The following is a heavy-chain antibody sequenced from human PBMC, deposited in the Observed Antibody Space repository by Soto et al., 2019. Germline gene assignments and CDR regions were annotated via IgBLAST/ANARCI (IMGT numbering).Heavy chain of an antibody. CDR2: INPSGGST. D-gene: IGHD3-22*01. CDR1: GYTFTSYY. J-gene: IGHJ3*02. Sequence: GASVKVSCKASGYTFTSYYMHWVRQAPGQGLEWMGIINPSGGSTSYAQKFQGRVTMTRDTSTSTVYMELSSLRSEDTAVYYCARDVYPVTYYYDSSGYLGGAFDIWGQGTMVTVSS. CDR3: ARDVYPVTYYYDSSGYLGGAFDI. V-gene: IGHV1-46*01.